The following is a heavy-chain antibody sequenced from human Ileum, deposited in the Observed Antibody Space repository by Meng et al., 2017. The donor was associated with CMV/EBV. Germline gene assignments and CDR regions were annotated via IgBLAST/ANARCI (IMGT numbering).Heavy chain of an antibody. J-gene: IGHJ4*02. CDR2: ISGSGGST. CDR1: GFTFSSYW. CDR3: AKDREYSSSSGFDY. D-gene: IGHD6-6*01. Sequence: GESLKISCAASGFTFSSYWMSWVRQAPGKGLEWVSAISGSGGSTYYADSVKGRFTISRDNSKNTLYLQMNSLRAEDTAVYYCAKDREYSSSSGFDYWGQGTLVTGSS. V-gene: IGHV3-23*01.